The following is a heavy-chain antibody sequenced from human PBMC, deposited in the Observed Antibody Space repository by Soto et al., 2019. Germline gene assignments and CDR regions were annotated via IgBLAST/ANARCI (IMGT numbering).Heavy chain of an antibody. CDR3: ARVVGVVGATFYFDD. CDR1: GGSISSSSYY. CDR2: MHYGGST. J-gene: IGHJ4*02. D-gene: IGHD2-15*01. Sequence: QLQLQESGPGLVEPSETLSLTCTVSGGSISSSSYYWGWIRQPPGKGLEWIGNMHYGGSTFYNPSLKSRVAISVDTSKNQCSLKLSSMNVADTAVFYCARVVGVVGATFYFDDWGQGTLVTVSS. V-gene: IGHV4-39*01.